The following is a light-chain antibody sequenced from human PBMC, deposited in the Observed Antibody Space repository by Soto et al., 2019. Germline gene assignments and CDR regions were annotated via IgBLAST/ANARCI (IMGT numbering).Light chain of an antibody. V-gene: IGKV3-20*01. Sequence: EIVLTQSPGTLSLSPGERATLSCRASQTMSSRHLAWYQQKPGQAPRVLVYGASSRATGIPDRFTGSGSGTDFTLTIIRLEPEDFAVYCCQQYGTSPWTFGQGTRVEIK. CDR3: QQYGTSPWT. J-gene: IGKJ1*01. CDR1: QTMSSRH. CDR2: GAS.